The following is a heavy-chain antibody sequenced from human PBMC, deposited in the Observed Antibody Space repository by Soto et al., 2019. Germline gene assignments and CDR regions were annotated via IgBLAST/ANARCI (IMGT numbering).Heavy chain of an antibody. Sequence: EVQLLESGGGLVQPGGSLRLSCEASGFTFSSYAMSWVRQAPGKGLEWVSTISGNGYNTYDADSVKGRFTISRDYSKTTLYLQMNNLRAEDTAVYYCASTPWNYGENRYFDYWGQGTLVTVSS. J-gene: IGHJ4*02. CDR3: ASTPWNYGENRYFDY. CDR2: ISGNGYNT. CDR1: GFTFSSYA. D-gene: IGHD1-7*01. V-gene: IGHV3-23*01.